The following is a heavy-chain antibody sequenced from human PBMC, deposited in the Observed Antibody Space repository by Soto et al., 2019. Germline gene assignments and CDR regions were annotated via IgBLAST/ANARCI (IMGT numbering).Heavy chain of an antibody. CDR1: GYTFTSYG. V-gene: IGHV1-18*01. D-gene: IGHD2-2*01. CDR3: ARNLYCSSTSCPISNYYYYYYMDV. J-gene: IGHJ6*03. Sequence: GASVKVSCKASGYTFTSYGISWVRQAPGQGLEWMGWISAYNGNTNYAQKLQGRVTMTTDTSASTAYMELRSLRSDDTAVYYCARNLYCSSTSCPISNYYYYYYMDVWGKGTTVTVSS. CDR2: ISAYNGNT.